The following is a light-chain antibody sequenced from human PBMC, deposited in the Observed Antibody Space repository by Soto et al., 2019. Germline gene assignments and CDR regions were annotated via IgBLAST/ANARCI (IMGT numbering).Light chain of an antibody. Sequence: QSVLTQPASVSGSPGQSITISCTGTRSDIGAYNYVSWYQHHPGKAPKLMIYGVSNRPSGVSNRFSGSKSGNTASLTISGLQAEDEAHYYCSSYTTSSTRVFGGGTQLTVL. V-gene: IGLV2-14*01. CDR1: RSDIGAYNY. CDR2: GVS. J-gene: IGLJ3*02. CDR3: SSYTTSSTRV.